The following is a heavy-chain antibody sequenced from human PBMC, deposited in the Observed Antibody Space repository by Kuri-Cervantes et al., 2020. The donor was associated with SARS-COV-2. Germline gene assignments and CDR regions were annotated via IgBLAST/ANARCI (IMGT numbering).Heavy chain of an antibody. CDR3: ARKYVSLDYDSRSYGMDV. V-gene: IGHV3-21*01. Sequence: GGSLRLSCVASGFTFTDYSMFWLRQAPGKGLEWVSAISAGSDYIYYADSVQGRFTISRDNAKKSLYLQMNRLRVEDTALYYCARKYVSLDYDSRSYGMDVWGRGTTVTVSS. CDR1: GFTFTDYS. J-gene: IGHJ6*02. CDR2: ISAGSDYI. D-gene: IGHD3-3*01.